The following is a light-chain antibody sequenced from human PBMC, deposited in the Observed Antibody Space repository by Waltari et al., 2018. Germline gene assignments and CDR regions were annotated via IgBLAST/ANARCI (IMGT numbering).Light chain of an antibody. V-gene: IGKV1-9*01. J-gene: IGKJ2*01. CDR2: AAS. Sequence: IHLPQSPSSLSASVGDRVTITCRASQGISRSLAWYQQKPGKAPKLLIYAASTLQSGVPSRFSGSGSGTDFTLTISSLQPEDFATFYCQQLNSFPHTFGQGTKLEI. CDR1: QGISRS. CDR3: QQLNSFPHT.